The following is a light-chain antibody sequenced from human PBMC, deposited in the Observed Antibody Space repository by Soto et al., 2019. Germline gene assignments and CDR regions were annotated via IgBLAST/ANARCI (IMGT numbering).Light chain of an antibody. CDR2: AAS. V-gene: IGKV1-12*01. CDR3: QQANSFPLT. Sequence: DIQMTQSPSSVSAFVGDRVTITCRASQRIGTWLAWFQQKPGKAPKLLISAASSLQGGVPSRFSSNGSGTYFTLTISSLQPEDFATYYCQQANSFPLTFGPGTRVDIK. J-gene: IGKJ3*01. CDR1: QRIGTW.